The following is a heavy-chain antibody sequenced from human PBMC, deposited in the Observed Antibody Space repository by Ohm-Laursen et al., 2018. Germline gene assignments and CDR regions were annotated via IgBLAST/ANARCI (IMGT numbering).Heavy chain of an antibody. CDR3: ARDRRAQVYGMDV. Sequence: SLRLSCAASGFTFSSYSMNWVRQAPGKGLEWVSSISSSSSYIYYADSVKGRFTISRDNAKNSLFLQMNSLRAEDTAVYYCARDRRAQVYGMDVWGQGTTVTVSS. V-gene: IGHV3-21*01. CDR2: ISSSSSYI. J-gene: IGHJ6*02. CDR1: GFTFSSYS.